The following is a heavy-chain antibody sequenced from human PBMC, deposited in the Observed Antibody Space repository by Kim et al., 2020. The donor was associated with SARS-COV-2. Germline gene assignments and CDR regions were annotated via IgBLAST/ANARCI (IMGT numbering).Heavy chain of an antibody. Sequence: SVKVSCKASGGTFSSYAISWVRQAPGQGLEWMGGIIPIFGTANYAQKFQGRVTITADESTSTAYMELSSLRSEDTAVYYCATAISMVTLKDYYYGMDVWGQGTTVTVSS. CDR1: GGTFSSYA. CDR3: ATAISMVTLKDYYYGMDV. CDR2: IIPIFGTA. V-gene: IGHV1-69*13. D-gene: IGHD3-16*01. J-gene: IGHJ6*02.